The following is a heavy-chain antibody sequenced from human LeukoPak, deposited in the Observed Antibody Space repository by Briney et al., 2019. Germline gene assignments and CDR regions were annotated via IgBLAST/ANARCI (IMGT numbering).Heavy chain of an antibody. CDR2: IYYSGST. CDR3: ARSSDSSGYYCEDY. V-gene: IGHV4-30-4*01. CDR1: GGSISSGDYY. Sequence: SETLSLTCTVSGGSISSGDYYWSWIRQPPGKGLEWIGYIYYSGSTYYNPSLKSRVTISVDTSKNQFSLKLSSVTAADTAVYYCARSSDSSGYYCEDYWGQGTLVTVSS. J-gene: IGHJ4*02. D-gene: IGHD3-22*01.